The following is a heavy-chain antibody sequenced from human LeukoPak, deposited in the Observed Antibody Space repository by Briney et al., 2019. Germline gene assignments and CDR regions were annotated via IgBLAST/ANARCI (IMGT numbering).Heavy chain of an antibody. J-gene: IGHJ4*02. CDR1: GYTFTGYY. V-gene: IGHV1-2*02. CDR3: ARGPVDHSSGYHLDY. CDR2: INPNSGGT. Sequence: ASVYVSCTASGYTFTGYYMHWVREAPGQGLEGMGWINPNSGGTNYAQKFQGRVTMTRDTSISTAYMELSRLRSDDTAVYYCARGPVDHSSGYHLDYWGQGTLVTVSS. D-gene: IGHD3-22*01.